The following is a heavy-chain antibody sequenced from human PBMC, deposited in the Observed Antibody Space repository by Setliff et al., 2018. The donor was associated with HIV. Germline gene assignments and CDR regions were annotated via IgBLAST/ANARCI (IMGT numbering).Heavy chain of an antibody. V-gene: IGHV4-34*01. CDR3: ARVAGSSWPFDY. J-gene: IGHJ4*02. CDR1: GGSFSGYY. CDR2: IYYSGST. D-gene: IGHD6-13*01. Sequence: PSETLSLTCAVYGGSFSGYYWSWIRQPPGKGLEWIGYIYYSGSTYYNPSLKSRVTMSVDTSKNQFSLKLSSVTAADTAVYYCARVAGSSWPFDYWGQGTLVTVSS.